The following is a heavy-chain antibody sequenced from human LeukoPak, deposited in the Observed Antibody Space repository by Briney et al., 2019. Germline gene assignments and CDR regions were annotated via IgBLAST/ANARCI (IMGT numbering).Heavy chain of an antibody. CDR2: IYYSGST. Sequence: PSETLSLTCTVSGGSISSSSYYWGWIRQPPGKGLEWIGSIYYSGSTYYNPSLKSRVNISLDTSENQFSLKLSSVTAADTAVYYCARALGAFDIWGQGTMVTVSS. CDR1: GGSISSSSYY. V-gene: IGHV4-39*07. CDR3: ARALGAFDI. J-gene: IGHJ3*02.